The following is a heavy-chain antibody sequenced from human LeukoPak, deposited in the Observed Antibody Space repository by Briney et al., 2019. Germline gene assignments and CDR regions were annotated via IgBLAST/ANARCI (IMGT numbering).Heavy chain of an antibody. Sequence: SETLSLTCAVYGGSFSGYYWSWIRQPPGKGLEWIGEINHSGSTNYNPSLKSRVTISVDTSKNQFSLKLSSATAADTAVYYCASRSMVRGVREDYWGQGTLVTVSS. D-gene: IGHD3-10*01. CDR1: GGSFSGYY. CDR2: INHSGST. V-gene: IGHV4-34*01. J-gene: IGHJ4*02. CDR3: ASRSMVRGVREDY.